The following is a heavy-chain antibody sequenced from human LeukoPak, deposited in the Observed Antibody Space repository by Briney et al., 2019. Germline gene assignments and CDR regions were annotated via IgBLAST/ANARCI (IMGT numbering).Heavy chain of an antibody. CDR3: ARARSSGSVGWFDP. CDR2: ISAYNGNT. Sequence: EASVKVSCKASGYTFTSYGISWVRQAPGQGLEWMGWISAYNGNTNYAQELQGRVTMTTDTSTSTAYMELRSLRSDDTAVYYCARARSSGSVGWFDPWGQGTLVTVSS. V-gene: IGHV1-18*01. J-gene: IGHJ5*02. D-gene: IGHD6-19*01. CDR1: GYTFTSYG.